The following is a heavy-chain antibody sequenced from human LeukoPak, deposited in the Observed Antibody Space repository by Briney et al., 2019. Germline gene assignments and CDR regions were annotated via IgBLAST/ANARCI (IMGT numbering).Heavy chain of an antibody. J-gene: IGHJ4*02. CDR3: AKEGTRQVSPLYDR. CDR1: GVTLSPYG. CDR2: ISYEGGTQ. V-gene: IGHV3-30*18. D-gene: IGHD2-8*01. Sequence: PGGSLRLSCAASGVTLSPYGMHWVRQAPGKGLEWVAVISYEGGTQHYADSVKGRFIISRDNPRNTLYLQMNILRTEDTAVYYCAKEGTRQVSPLYDRWVQGTQVIVSS.